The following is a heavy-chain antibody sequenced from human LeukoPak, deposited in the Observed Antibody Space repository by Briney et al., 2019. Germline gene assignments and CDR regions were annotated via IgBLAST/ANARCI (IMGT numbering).Heavy chain of an antibody. CDR2: INPSGGST. Sequence: ASVKVSCKASGYTFTSYYMHWVRQAPGQGLEWMGIINPSGGSTSYAQKFRGRVTMTRDTSTSTVYMELSSLRSEDTAVYYCAREDLDPLGYRYYYYGMDVWGQGTTVTVSS. CDR3: AREDLDPLGYRYYYYGMDV. V-gene: IGHV1-46*01. D-gene: IGHD5-18*01. J-gene: IGHJ6*02. CDR1: GYTFTSYY.